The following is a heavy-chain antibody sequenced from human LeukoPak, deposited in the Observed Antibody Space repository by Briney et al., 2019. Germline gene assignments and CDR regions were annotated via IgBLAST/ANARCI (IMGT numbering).Heavy chain of an antibody. V-gene: IGHV4-61*02. CDR3: ARAPYDGYKLDY. CDR2: FYSSENT. J-gene: IGHJ4*02. CDR1: GGSISSGPYY. D-gene: IGHD5-24*01. Sequence: SETLSLTCTVSGGSISSGPYYWNWIRQPAGKGLEWIGRFYSSENTNYNPSLKSRVTISLDTSKNQFSLRLSSVTAADTAVYYCARAPYDGYKLDYWGQGTLVTVSS.